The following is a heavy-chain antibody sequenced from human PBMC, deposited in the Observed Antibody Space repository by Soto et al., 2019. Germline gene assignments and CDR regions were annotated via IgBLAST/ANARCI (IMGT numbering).Heavy chain of an antibody. V-gene: IGHV1-18*01. CDR3: ARSIGLPPVVGYFFDY. D-gene: IGHD6-19*01. Sequence: QVQLVQSGAEVKKTGASVKVTCKASGYIFSNYGFTWVRQAPGQGLEWMGWISTVNSNTNYAQRFQGRVTMTTDTSTNTAYMELRNLRSDDTAVYFCARSIGLPPVVGYFFDYCGQGTLVTVSS. CDR2: ISTVNSNT. J-gene: IGHJ4*02. CDR1: GYIFSNYG.